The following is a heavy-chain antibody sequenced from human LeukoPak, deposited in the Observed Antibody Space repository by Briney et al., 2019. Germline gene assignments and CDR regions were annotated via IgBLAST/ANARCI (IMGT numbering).Heavy chain of an antibody. Sequence: GGSLRLSCAASGFTFRTYAMSWVRQAPGKRPEWVSALSGSGDRTYYADSVKGRFTISRDNSKNTLYLQMNSLRAEDTAVYYCAKSPNGQWLVRTYFDYWGQGTLVTVSS. J-gene: IGHJ4*02. D-gene: IGHD6-19*01. CDR3: AKSPNGQWLVRTYFDY. V-gene: IGHV3-23*01. CDR2: LSGSGDRT. CDR1: GFTFRTYA.